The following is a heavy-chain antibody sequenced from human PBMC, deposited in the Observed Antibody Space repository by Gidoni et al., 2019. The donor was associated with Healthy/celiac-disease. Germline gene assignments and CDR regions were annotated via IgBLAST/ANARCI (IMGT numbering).Heavy chain of an antibody. CDR3: ARREHRYSWGGMDV. D-gene: IGHD5-18*01. Sequence: EVQLVASGGGLVKPGGSLRLSCAASGFPFSSYGMKWVRQAPGKGLEGVSSISSSSSYKYYADSVKGRFTISRDNAKNSLYLQMNSLRAEDTAVYYCARREHRYSWGGMDVWGQGTTVTVSS. CDR2: ISSSSSYK. V-gene: IGHV3-21*01. CDR1: GFPFSSYG. J-gene: IGHJ6*02.